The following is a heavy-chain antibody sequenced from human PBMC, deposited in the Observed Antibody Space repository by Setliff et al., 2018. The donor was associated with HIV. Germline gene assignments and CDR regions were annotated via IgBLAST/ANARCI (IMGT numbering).Heavy chain of an antibody. D-gene: IGHD4-4*01. CDR2: ISSSGSTI. J-gene: IGHJ6*03. CDR1: GFTFSDYY. V-gene: IGHV3-11*01. Sequence: GGSLRLSCAASGFTFSDYYMSWIRQAPGKGLEWVSYISSSGSTIYYADSVKGRLTISRDNAKNSLYLQMNSLRAEDTAVYYCARNYVNYYYYMDVWGKGTTVTVSS. CDR3: ARNYVNYYYYMDV.